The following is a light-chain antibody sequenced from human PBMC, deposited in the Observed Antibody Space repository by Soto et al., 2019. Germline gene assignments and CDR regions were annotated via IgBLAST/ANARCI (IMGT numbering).Light chain of an antibody. V-gene: IGKV3-20*01. CDR3: QQYGSSHFT. Sequence: EIVLTQSPGTLSLSPGERATLSCRASQSVSSSYLAWYQQKPGQAPRLLIYGASSRATGIPDRFSGSGSGTDFTLTISRLEPEEFSVYYCQQYGSSHFTFGPGTKVDI. CDR1: QSVSSSY. J-gene: IGKJ3*01. CDR2: GAS.